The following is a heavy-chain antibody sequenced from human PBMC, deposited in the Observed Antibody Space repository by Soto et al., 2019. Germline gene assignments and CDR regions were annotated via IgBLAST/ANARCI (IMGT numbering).Heavy chain of an antibody. CDR2: IYYSGST. Sequence: QVQLQDSGPGLVKPSETLSLTCTVSGGSISSYYWSWIRQPPGKGLEWIGYIYYSGSTNYNPSLKSRVTISVDTSKNQFSLKLSSVTAADTAVYHCARRWGTTFDYWGQGTLVTVSS. J-gene: IGHJ4*02. D-gene: IGHD3-16*01. CDR3: ARRWGTTFDY. V-gene: IGHV4-59*08. CDR1: GGSISSYY.